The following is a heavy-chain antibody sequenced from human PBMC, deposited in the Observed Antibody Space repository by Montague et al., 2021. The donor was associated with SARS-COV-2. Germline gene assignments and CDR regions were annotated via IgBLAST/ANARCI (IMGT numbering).Heavy chain of an antibody. CDR2: INHRGTS. CDR1: GGSFSDYY. CDR3: ARGRQHFNMIVVVMTGGEYYFHY. V-gene: IGHV4-34*01. D-gene: IGHD3-22*01. Sequence: SETLSLTCAVYGGSFSDYYWSWIRQPPGKGLEWIGEINHRGTSKYNPSLKSRVSISLDTSKNQFSLYLSSVTAADTAVYYCARGRQHFNMIVVVMTGGEYYFHYWGPGTLVTVSS. J-gene: IGHJ4*02.